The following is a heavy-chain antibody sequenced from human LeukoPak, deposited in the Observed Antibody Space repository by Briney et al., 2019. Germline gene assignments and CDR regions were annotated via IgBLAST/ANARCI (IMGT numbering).Heavy chain of an antibody. J-gene: IGHJ4*02. CDR3: ARDVSMAGLYY. V-gene: IGHV4-34*01. D-gene: IGHD6-19*01. CDR2: INHSGST. CDR1: GGSFSGYY. Sequence: SETLSLTCAVYGGSFSGYYWSWIRQPPGKGLEWIGEINHSGSTNYNPSLKSRVTISVDTSKNQFSLKLSSVTAADTAVYYCARDVSMAGLYYWGQGTLVTVSS.